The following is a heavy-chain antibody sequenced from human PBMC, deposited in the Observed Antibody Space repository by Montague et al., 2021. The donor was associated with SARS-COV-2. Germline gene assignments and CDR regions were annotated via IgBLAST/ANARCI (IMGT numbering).Heavy chain of an antibody. Sequence: TLSLTCTVSGGSISSADYYWSWIRQPPGKGLEWIGNIYYSGSTYYNPSLMSRVTISVDTSQNHFSLKLISVTAADTAVYFCARHQVVGWCEFLGGIDVWGQGTTVTVSS. CDR3: ARHQVVGWCEFLGGIDV. J-gene: IGHJ6*02. CDR1: GGSISSADYY. D-gene: IGHD1-26*01. V-gene: IGHV4-30-4*08. CDR2: IYYSGST.